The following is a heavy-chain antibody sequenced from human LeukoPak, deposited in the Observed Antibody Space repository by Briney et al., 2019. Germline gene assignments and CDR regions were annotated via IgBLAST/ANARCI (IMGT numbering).Heavy chain of an antibody. CDR2: IYPGDSDT. Sequence: GESLKISCKGSGYSFTSYWIGWVRQMPGKGLEWMGIIYPGDSDTRYSPSFQGQVTISADKSISTAYLQWSSLKASDTAMYYCARGWAGATVFTRISARPHFDYWGQGTLVTVSS. CDR3: ARGWAGATVFTRISARPHFDY. CDR1: GYSFTSYW. J-gene: IGHJ4*02. V-gene: IGHV5-51*01. D-gene: IGHD6-6*01.